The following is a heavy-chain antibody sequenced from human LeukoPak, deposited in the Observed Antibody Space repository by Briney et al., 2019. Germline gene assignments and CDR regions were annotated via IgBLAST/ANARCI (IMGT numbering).Heavy chain of an antibody. Sequence: PGGSLRLXCAASGFIFSTSAMNWVRQAPGKGLEWVSTISGDGGSTYYADSVRGRFTISRDISKNTLYLQMNSLRAEDTAVYYCATLRARDYWGRGTLVTVSS. V-gene: IGHV3-23*01. CDR1: GFIFSTSA. J-gene: IGHJ4*02. CDR2: ISGDGGST. CDR3: ATLRARDY.